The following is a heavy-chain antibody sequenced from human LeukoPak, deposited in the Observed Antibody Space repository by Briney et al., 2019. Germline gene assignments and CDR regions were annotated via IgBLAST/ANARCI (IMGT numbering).Heavy chain of an antibody. Sequence: ASVKVSCKASGYTFTSYGNSWVRHRPGQGLEWMGWINTYNGNTNCVQKLQGRVTMTTDTSTSTAYMELKSLRSDDTAVYYCARWPYTISWSPLDYWGQGTLVTVSS. V-gene: IGHV1-18*01. CDR1: GYTFTSYG. CDR2: INTYNGNT. D-gene: IGHD6-13*01. J-gene: IGHJ4*02. CDR3: ARWPYTISWSPLDY.